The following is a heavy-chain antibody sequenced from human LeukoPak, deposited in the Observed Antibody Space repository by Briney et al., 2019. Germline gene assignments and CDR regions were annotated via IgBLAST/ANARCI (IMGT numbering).Heavy chain of an antibody. D-gene: IGHD1-26*01. CDR1: GFTFSSYA. CDR2: IRGSDRET. CDR3: AKGGYSTPFDP. Sequence: PGGSLRLSCAASGFTFSSYAMCWVRQAPGKGLEWVSTIRGSDRETYYADSVKGRFTVSRDNSKNTLYLQMNSLRAEDTALYYCAKGGYSTPFDPWGQGTLVTVSS. V-gene: IGHV3-23*01. J-gene: IGHJ5*02.